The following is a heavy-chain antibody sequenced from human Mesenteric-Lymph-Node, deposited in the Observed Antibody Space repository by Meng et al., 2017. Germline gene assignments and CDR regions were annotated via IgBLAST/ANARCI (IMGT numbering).Heavy chain of an antibody. V-gene: IGHV3-21*01. CDR1: GFTFSRYS. D-gene: IGHD2-21*01. CDR3: ARDPGGEDAIGL. Sequence: EVQLVDYGGGLVKPGGSLRLSCEASGFTFSRYSMNWVRQAPGKGLEWVSSISSSSSYIYYADSVKGRFTISRDNAKNSLYLQMNSLRAEDTALYYCARDPGGEDAIGLWGRGTLVTVSS. CDR2: ISSSSSYI. J-gene: IGHJ2*01.